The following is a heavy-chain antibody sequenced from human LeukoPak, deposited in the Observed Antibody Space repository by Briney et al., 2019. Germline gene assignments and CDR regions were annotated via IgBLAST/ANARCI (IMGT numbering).Heavy chain of an antibody. D-gene: IGHD5-12*01. CDR2: IRYDGSNR. V-gene: IGHV3-30*02. CDR1: GFTISNNY. Sequence: PGGSLRLTCAASGFTISNNYMNWVRQAPGKGLEWVAFIRYDGSNRYYADSVKGRFTISRDNSKNTLYLQMNSLRAEDTAVYYCARGGLVATILGYWGQGTLVTVSS. J-gene: IGHJ4*02. CDR3: ARGGLVATILGY.